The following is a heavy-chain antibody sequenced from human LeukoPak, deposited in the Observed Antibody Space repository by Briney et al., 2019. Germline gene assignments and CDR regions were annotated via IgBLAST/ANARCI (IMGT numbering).Heavy chain of an antibody. D-gene: IGHD6-13*01. CDR2: IYTSGST. CDR3: ARDSSSDSY. V-gene: IGHV4-61*02. Sequence: SETLSLTCTVSGGSISSGSYYWSWIRQPAGKGLEWIGRIYTSGSTNYNPSLKSRVTISVDTSKNQFSLKLSSVTAADTAVYYCARDSSSDSYWGQGTLVTVSS. CDR1: GGSISSGSYY. J-gene: IGHJ4*02.